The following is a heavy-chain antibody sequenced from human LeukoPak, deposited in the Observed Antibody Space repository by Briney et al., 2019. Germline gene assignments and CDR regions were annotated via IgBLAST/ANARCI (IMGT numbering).Heavy chain of an antibody. Sequence: GGSLRLSCAASGFTFSNHWMTWVRQAPGKGLEWVANIKQDESAKYYVDSVRGRFTISRDNAKNSLYLQMNSLRAEDTAVYYCARRLTLVNPWGQGTLVTVSS. CDR2: IKQDESAK. CDR1: GFTFSNHW. V-gene: IGHV3-7*01. D-gene: IGHD4-23*01. J-gene: IGHJ5*02. CDR3: ARRLTLVNP.